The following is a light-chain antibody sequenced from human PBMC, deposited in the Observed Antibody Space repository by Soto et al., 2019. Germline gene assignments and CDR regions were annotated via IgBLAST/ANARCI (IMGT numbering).Light chain of an antibody. J-gene: IGKJ4*01. V-gene: IGKV1-9*01. CDR1: QDMNTY. CDR3: QQLNSYPLT. Sequence: DSQWTQSPSFLSASVGDRVTITCRASQDMNTYIAWYQHTPGKAPKLLIYGASTLQSGVPARFSGSESGAVFTLRIISLQPEDFATYYCQQLNSYPLTFGGGTKVEIK. CDR2: GAS.